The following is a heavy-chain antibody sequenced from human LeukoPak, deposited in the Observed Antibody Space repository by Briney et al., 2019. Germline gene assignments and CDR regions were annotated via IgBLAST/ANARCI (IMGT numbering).Heavy chain of an antibody. V-gene: IGHV3-74*01. CDR3: ARAYSGYDNLDY. D-gene: IGHD5-12*01. CDR1: GFTFSSYW. CDR2: INSDGSST. Sequence: GGSLRLPCAASGFTFSSYWMHWVRQAPGKGLVWVSRINSDGSSTSYADSVKGRFTISRDNAKNTLYLQMNSLRAEDTAVYYCARAYSGYDNLDYWGQGTLVTVSS. J-gene: IGHJ4*02.